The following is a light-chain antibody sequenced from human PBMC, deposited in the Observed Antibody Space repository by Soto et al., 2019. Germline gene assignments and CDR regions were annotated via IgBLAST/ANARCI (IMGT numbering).Light chain of an antibody. CDR3: SSYRSSSPLYV. CDR2: EVS. CDR1: SSDVGGYNY. V-gene: IGLV2-14*01. Sequence: QSVLAQPASVSGSPGQSITISCTGTSSDVGGYNYVSWYQQHPGKAPKLMIFEVSNRPSGVSNRFSGSKSANTASLTISGLQPEDEADYYCSSYRSSSPLYVFGTGTKVTVL. J-gene: IGLJ1*01.